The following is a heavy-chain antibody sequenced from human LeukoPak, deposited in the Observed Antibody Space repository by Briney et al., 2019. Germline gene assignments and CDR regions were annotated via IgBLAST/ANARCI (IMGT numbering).Heavy chain of an antibody. Sequence: GGSLRLSCVASGFTLKAYAMHWVRQAPGKGLEWVAFIMYDGNSKSIGDSVKGRFSISRDNPSNTLYLEMNSLRVEDTAVYYCAKGFRLNDFSFESWGQGALVTVSS. V-gene: IGHV3-30*02. J-gene: IGHJ4*02. CDR3: AKGFRLNDFSFES. D-gene: IGHD2-21*02. CDR1: GFTLKAYA. CDR2: IMYDGNSK.